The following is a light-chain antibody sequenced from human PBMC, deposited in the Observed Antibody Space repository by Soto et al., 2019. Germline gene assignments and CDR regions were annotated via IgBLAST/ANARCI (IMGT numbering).Light chain of an antibody. CDR2: DVS. J-gene: IGKJ5*01. CDR1: QSVGSN. V-gene: IGKV3-15*01. CDR3: QQYNNWPPWIT. Sequence: EIVMTQSPATLSVSPGDRATLSCRASQSVGSNLAWYQQKAGQAPRLLIYDVSTRATGVPVRFGGSGSGTEFTLTISSLQSEDFAVYYCQQYNNWPPWITFVQGTRLEMK.